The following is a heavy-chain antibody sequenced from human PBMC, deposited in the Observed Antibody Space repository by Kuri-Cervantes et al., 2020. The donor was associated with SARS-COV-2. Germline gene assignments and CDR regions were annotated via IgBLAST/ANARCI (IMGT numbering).Heavy chain of an antibody. CDR3: ARDLISVTAYFDF. CDR2: ISGSGGYT. CDR1: GFSFSDYY. D-gene: IGHD2-21*02. Sequence: GGSLRLSCVASGFSFSDYYMSWIRQAPGKGLEWVSYISGSGGYTNYADSVEGRFTISRDNAKNSVYLQMRSVRAEDTAVYYCARDLISVTAYFDFWGQGTQVTVSS. J-gene: IGHJ4*02. V-gene: IGHV3-11*06.